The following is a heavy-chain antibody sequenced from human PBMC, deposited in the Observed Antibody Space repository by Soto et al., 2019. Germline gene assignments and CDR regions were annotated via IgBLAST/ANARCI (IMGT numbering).Heavy chain of an antibody. V-gene: IGHV1-69*13. D-gene: IGHD3-22*01. CDR1: GGTFSSYA. J-gene: IGHJ4*02. CDR2: IIPIFGTA. CDR3: ARDRYDSSGYPDYYFDY. Sequence: SVKVSCKASGGTFSSYAISWVRQAPGQGLGWMGGIIPIFGTANYAQKFQGRVTITADESTSTAYMELSSLRSEDTAVYYCARDRYDSSGYPDYYFDYWGQRTLVTVSS.